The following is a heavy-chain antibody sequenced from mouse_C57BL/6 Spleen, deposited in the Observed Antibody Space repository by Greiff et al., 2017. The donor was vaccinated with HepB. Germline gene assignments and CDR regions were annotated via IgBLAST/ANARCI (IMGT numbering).Heavy chain of an antibody. D-gene: IGHD2-5*01. V-gene: IGHV2-2*01. J-gene: IGHJ4*01. CDR3: ARKGTYYSNYVDYAMDY. CDR2: IWSGGST. Sequence: QVQLQQSGPGLVQPSQSLSITCTVSGFSLTSYGVHWVRQSPGKGLEWLGVIWSGGSTDYNAAFISRLSISKDNSKSQVFFKMNSLQADDTAIYYCARKGTYYSNYVDYAMDYWGQGTSVTVSS. CDR1: GFSLTSYG.